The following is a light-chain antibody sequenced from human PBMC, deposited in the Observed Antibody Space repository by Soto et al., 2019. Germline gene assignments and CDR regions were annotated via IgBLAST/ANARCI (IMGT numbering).Light chain of an antibody. CDR1: SSDVGGYNL. Sequence: QSALTQPASVSGSPGQSITISCTGTSSDVGGYNLVSWYQQYPDKAPKLMIFDVNTRPSGVSNRFSGSKSGNTASLPISGLQAEDEADYYCSSYTSSSTLPYVFGTGTKLTVL. CDR3: SSYTSSSTLPYV. J-gene: IGLJ1*01. V-gene: IGLV2-14*01. CDR2: DVN.